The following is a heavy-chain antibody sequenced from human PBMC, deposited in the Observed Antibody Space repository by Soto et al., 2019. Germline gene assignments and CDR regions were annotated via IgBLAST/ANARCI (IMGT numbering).Heavy chain of an antibody. CDR3: AGGSTHQNLNWFDP. CDR2: IIPIFGTA. J-gene: IGHJ5*02. Sequence: SVKVSCKASGGTFSSYAISWVRQAPGQGLEWMGGIIPIFGTANYAQKFQGRVTITADESTSTAYMELSSLRSEDTAVYYCAGGSTHQNLNWFDPWGQGTLVTVSS. V-gene: IGHV1-69*13. CDR1: GGTFSSYA.